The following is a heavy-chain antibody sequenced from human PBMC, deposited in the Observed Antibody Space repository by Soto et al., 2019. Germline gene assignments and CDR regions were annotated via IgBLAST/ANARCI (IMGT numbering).Heavy chain of an antibody. J-gene: IGHJ4*02. D-gene: IGHD3-22*01. CDR1: GKSVSGYY. CDR2: INHSGST. Sequence: SETLSLTCSVYGKSVSGYYWSWILQPPGKWLEWIGEINHSGSTNYNPSLKSRVTISVDTSKKQFSLKLSSVTAADTAVYHCARAGYYDSSGYYVYWGQGILVTVSS. V-gene: IGHV4-34*01. CDR3: ARAGYYDSSGYYVY.